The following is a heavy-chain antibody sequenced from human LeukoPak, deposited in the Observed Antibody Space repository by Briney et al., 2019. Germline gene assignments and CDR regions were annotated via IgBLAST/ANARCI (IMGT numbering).Heavy chain of an antibody. CDR3: ARRGGCPVWFDP. CDR1: GGSISSYY. V-gene: IGHV4-4*09. CDR2: IYTSGST. D-gene: IGHD2-15*01. Sequence: SETLSFTCTVSGGSISSYYWSWIRQPPGKGLEWIGYIYTSGSTNYNPSLKSRVTISVDTSKNQFPLKLSSVTAADTAVYYCARRGGCPVWFDPWGQGTLVTVSS. J-gene: IGHJ5*02.